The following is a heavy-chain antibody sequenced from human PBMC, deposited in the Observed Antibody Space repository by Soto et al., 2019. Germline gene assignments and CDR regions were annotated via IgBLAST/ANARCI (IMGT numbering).Heavy chain of an antibody. D-gene: IGHD5-12*01. Sequence: QVQLVQSGAEVKKPGSSVKVSCKASGSTFSNHIITWVRQAPGQGLEWMGRIIPILDITNYAQKFQGRVTIAADKSTTTAYMEVSSRSSEDTAVYYCARDSPIGSTFSGHDDIDSWGQGTLVTVSS. J-gene: IGHJ4*02. CDR3: ARDSPIGSTFSGHDDIDS. V-gene: IGHV1-69*08. CDR2: IIPILDIT. CDR1: GSTFSNHI.